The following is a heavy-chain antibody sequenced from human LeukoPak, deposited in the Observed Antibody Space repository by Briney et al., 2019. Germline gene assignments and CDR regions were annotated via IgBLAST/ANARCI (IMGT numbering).Heavy chain of an antibody. V-gene: IGHV3-48*02. CDR3: ARDDPPGGSCLGY. CDR1: GFTFSSDS. J-gene: IGHJ4*02. D-gene: IGHD2-15*01. Sequence: PGGPLRLSCAASGFTFSSDSMNWVREAAGRGLEWVSYISSSSSTIYYADTVKGRFNISRDNAKNSLYLQMNSLRDEDTAVYYCARDDPPGGSCLGYWGQGTLVTVSS. CDR2: ISSSSSTI.